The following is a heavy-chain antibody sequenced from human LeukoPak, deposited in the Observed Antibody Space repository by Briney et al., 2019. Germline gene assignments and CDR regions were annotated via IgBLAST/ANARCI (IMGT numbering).Heavy chain of an antibody. V-gene: IGHV4-4*02. CDR1: GGSISSSNW. J-gene: IGHJ3*02. D-gene: IGHD2-15*01. CDR2: IYYSGST. CDR3: ARQDYCSGGSCYPLFDAFDI. Sequence: SETLSLTCAVSGGSISSSNWWSWVRQSPGKGLEWIGSIYYSGSTYYNPSLKSRVTISVDTSKNQFSLKLSSVTAADTAVYYCARQDYCSGGSCYPLFDAFDIWGQGTMVTVSS.